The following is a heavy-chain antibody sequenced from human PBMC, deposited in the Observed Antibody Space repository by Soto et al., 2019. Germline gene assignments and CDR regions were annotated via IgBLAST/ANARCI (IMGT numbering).Heavy chain of an antibody. D-gene: IGHD6-19*01. CDR3: ARDPSSGWPYYFDY. J-gene: IGHJ4*02. V-gene: IGHV1-2*04. CDR2: INPNSGGT. Sequence: QVQLVQSGAEVKKPGASVKVSCKASGYTFTGYYMHWVRQAPGQGLEWMGWINPNSGGTNYAQKFQGWVTMTRDTSISPAYMELSRLRSDDTAVYYCARDPSSGWPYYFDYWGQGTLVTVSS. CDR1: GYTFTGYY.